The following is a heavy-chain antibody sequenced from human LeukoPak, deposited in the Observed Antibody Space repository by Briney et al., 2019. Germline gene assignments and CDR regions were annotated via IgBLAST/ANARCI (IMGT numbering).Heavy chain of an antibody. J-gene: IGHJ5*02. Sequence: NPSETLSLTCTVSGGSISSYYWSWIRQPPGKGLEWIGYIYYSGSTNYNPSLKSRVTISVDASKNQFSLKLSSVTAADTAVYYCARVWQQRGWFDPWGQGTLVAVSS. D-gene: IGHD6-13*01. CDR3: ARVWQQRGWFDP. CDR2: IYYSGST. V-gene: IGHV4-59*01. CDR1: GGSISSYY.